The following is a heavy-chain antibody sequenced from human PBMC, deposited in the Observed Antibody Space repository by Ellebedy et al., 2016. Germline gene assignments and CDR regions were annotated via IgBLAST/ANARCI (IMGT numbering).Heavy chain of an antibody. CDR2: ISGSGYNT. Sequence: GESLKISCAASGFTFTIYAMTWVRQAPGRGLECVSIISGSGYNTYYADSVKGRFTISRDDSKNTLYLQMNSLRAEDTAVYYCARDGGPSSAYCGGDCYPPFDYWGQGTLVIASS. V-gene: IGHV3-23*01. D-gene: IGHD2-21*01. CDR1: GFTFTIYA. J-gene: IGHJ4*02. CDR3: ARDGGPSSAYCGGDCYPPFDY.